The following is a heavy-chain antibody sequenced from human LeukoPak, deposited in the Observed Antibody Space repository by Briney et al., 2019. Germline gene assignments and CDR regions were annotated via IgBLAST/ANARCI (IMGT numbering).Heavy chain of an antibody. Sequence: GASVKVSCKASGGTFSSYAISWVRQAPGQGLEWMGRIIPIFGTANYAQKFQGRVTITTDESTSTAYMELSSLRSEDTAVYYCAREYSSSPDGIYFDYWGQGTLVTVSS. V-gene: IGHV1-69*05. D-gene: IGHD6-13*01. CDR2: IIPIFGTA. CDR3: AREYSSSPDGIYFDY. CDR1: GGTFSSYA. J-gene: IGHJ4*02.